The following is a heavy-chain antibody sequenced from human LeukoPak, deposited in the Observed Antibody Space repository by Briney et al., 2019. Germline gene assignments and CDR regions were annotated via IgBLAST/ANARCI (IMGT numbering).Heavy chain of an antibody. D-gene: IGHD6-6*01. Sequence: ASVKVSCKASGYTFTSYDINWVRQATGQGLEWMGWMNPNSGNTGYAQKFQGRVTMTRNTSISTAYMELSSLRSEDTAVYYCATYSSSSVGYFDYWGQGTLVTVSS. CDR1: GYTFTSYD. J-gene: IGHJ4*02. V-gene: IGHV1-8*02. CDR2: MNPNSGNT. CDR3: ATYSSSSVGYFDY.